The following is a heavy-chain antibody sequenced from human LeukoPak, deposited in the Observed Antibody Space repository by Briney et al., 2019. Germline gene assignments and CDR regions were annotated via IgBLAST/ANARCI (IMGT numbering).Heavy chain of an antibody. CDR2: IYSGGST. Sequence: GGSLRLSCATSGFTFSSYGMDWVRQAPGKGLEWISVIYSGGSTYYADSVKGRFTISRDNSKNTLYLQMNSLRAEDTAVYYCARWAAAVDYWGQGTLVTVSS. CDR3: ARWAAAVDY. CDR1: GFTFSSYG. D-gene: IGHD6-13*01. V-gene: IGHV3-66*01. J-gene: IGHJ4*02.